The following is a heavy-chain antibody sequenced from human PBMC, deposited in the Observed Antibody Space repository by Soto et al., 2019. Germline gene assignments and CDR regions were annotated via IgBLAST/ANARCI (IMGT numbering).Heavy chain of an antibody. Sequence: SVRGYCKTSGYTFTVYYMHWVRQGTRQLLDGMGWINPNSGGTNYAQKFQGRVTMTRDTSISTAYMELNSLRAEDTAVYYCAREGEYDFWSGTFYYYYGMDVWGQGPTVTVSS. V-gene: IGHV1-2*02. D-gene: IGHD3-3*01. CDR3: AREGEYDFWSGTFYYYYGMDV. CDR2: INPNSGGT. J-gene: IGHJ6*02. CDR1: GYTFTVYY.